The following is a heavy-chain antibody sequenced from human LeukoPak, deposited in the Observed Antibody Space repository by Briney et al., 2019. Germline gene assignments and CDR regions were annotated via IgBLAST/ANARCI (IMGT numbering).Heavy chain of an antibody. CDR3: AKGSVAGRQRAPPKEWFDP. Sequence: PGGSLRLSCAASGFTFSSYGMHWVRQAPGKGLEWVAFIRYDGSNKYYADSVKGRFTISRDNSKNTLYLQMNSLRAEDTAVYYCAKGSVAGRQRAPPKEWFDPWGQGTLVTVSS. CDR2: IRYDGSNK. J-gene: IGHJ5*02. V-gene: IGHV3-30*02. CDR1: GFTFSSYG. D-gene: IGHD6-6*01.